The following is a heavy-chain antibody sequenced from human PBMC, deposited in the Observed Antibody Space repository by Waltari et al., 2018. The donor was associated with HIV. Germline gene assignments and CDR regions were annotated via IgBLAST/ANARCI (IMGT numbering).Heavy chain of an antibody. CDR1: GYTFTGYH. D-gene: IGHD4-17*01. J-gene: IGHJ6*02. Sequence: QVQLIQSGAAVRDPGASVQVSCKASGYTFTGYHLPWVRKAPGQGLEWMGRINPNTGGTNYAQKFQARVTMTRDISIGTAYMELTSLRPNDTAVYYCARVTTVTGDSYFYYGMDVWGQGTTVVVSS. V-gene: IGHV1-2*06. CDR2: INPNTGGT. CDR3: ARVTTVTGDSYFYYGMDV.